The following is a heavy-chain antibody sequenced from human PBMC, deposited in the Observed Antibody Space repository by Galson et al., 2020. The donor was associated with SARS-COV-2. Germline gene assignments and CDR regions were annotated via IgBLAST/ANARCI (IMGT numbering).Heavy chain of an antibody. J-gene: IGHJ5*02. CDR3: GRDLGGVASA. CDR1: GFTFSRYW. V-gene: IGHV3-74*01. CDR2: ITEDGRIT. D-gene: IGHD3-16*01. Sequence: GESLKISCAASGFTFSRYWMHWVRQVPGKGLVWVSRITEDGRITDYADSGKGRFTISRDNAKNTLYLQMNTLRAEDTSVYYFGRDLGGVASAWGQGTLVTVSS.